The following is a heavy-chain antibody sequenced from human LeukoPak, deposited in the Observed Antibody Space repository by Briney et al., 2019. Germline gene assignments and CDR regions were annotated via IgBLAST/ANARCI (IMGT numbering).Heavy chain of an antibody. D-gene: IGHD2-15*01. CDR3: ARLGYCSGGSCYGSDY. CDR2: IWSDGSNK. CDR1: GFTFDDYG. V-gene: IGHV3-33*08. Sequence: GGSLRLSCAASGFTFDDYGMSWVRQAPGKGLEWVAVIWSDGSNKYYADSVKGRFTISRDNSKNTMYLQMNSLRADDTAVYYCARLGYCSGGSCYGSDYWGQGTLVTVSS. J-gene: IGHJ4*02.